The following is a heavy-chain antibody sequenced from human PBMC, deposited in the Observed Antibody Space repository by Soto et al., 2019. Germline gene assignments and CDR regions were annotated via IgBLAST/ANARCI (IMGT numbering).Heavy chain of an antibody. CDR3: ARDRGIAAAGIFLDYYYYYMDV. Sequence: ASVKVSCKASGYTFTSYGISWVRQAPGQGLEWMGWISAYNGNTNYAQKLQGRVTMTTDTSTSTAYMELRSLRSDDTAVYYCARDRGIAAAGIFLDYYYYYMDVWGKGTTVTVSS. V-gene: IGHV1-18*01. J-gene: IGHJ6*03. D-gene: IGHD6-13*01. CDR1: GYTFTSYG. CDR2: ISAYNGNT.